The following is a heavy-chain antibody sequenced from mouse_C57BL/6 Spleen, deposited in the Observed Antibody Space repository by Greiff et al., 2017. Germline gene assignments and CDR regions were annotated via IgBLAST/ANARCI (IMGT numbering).Heavy chain of an antibody. CDR3: ARDGGFAY. Sequence: QVQLQQSGPELVKPGASVKISCKASGYAFSSSWMNWVKQRPGKGLEWIGRIYPGDGDTNYNGKFKGKATLTADKSSSTAYMQLSSLASEDSAVYFCARDGGFAYWGQGTLVTVSA. CDR1: GYAFSSSW. J-gene: IGHJ3*01. CDR2: IYPGDGDT. D-gene: IGHD2-3*01. V-gene: IGHV1-82*01.